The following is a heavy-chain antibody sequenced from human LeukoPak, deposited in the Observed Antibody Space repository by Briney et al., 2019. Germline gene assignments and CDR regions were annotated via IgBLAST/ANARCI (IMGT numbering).Heavy chain of an antibody. V-gene: IGHV3-33*01. Sequence: GRSLRLSCAASGFTFSSYGMHWVRQAPGKGLEWVAVIWYDGSNKYYADSVKGRFTISRDNSKNTLYLQMNSLGAEDTAVYYCARGQDGYNHLDYWGQGTLVTVSS. D-gene: IGHD5-24*01. CDR3: ARGQDGYNHLDY. CDR2: IWYDGSNK. CDR1: GFTFSSYG. J-gene: IGHJ4*02.